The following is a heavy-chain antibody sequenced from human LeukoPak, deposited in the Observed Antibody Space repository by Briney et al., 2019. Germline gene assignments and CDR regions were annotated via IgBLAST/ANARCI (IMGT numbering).Heavy chain of an antibody. V-gene: IGHV3-33*01. CDR1: GFTFSSYG. CDR2: IWYDGSNK. Sequence: GGSLRLSCAASGFTFSSYGMHWVRQAPGKGLEWMAVIWYDGSNKYYADSVKGRFTISRDNSKNTLYLQMNSLRAEDTAVYYCARDPVDYDFWSGYSGYYFDYWGQGTLVTVSS. CDR3: ARDPVDYDFWSGYSGYYFDY. D-gene: IGHD3-3*01. J-gene: IGHJ4*02.